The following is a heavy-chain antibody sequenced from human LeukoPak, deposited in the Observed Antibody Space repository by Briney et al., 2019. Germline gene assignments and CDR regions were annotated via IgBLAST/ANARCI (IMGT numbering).Heavy chain of an antibody. D-gene: IGHD6-19*01. CDR3: ARNIPDGAVADYGMDV. CDR2: IHISGST. CDR1: GGSISSYY. Sequence: PSETLSLTCTVSGGSISSYYWSWIRQPPGKGLEWIGRIHISGSTDSNPSLKSRVTMSVDTSKSQFSLKLSSVTAADTAVYYCARNIPDGAVADYGMDVWGQGTTVTVSS. V-gene: IGHV4-4*07. J-gene: IGHJ6*02.